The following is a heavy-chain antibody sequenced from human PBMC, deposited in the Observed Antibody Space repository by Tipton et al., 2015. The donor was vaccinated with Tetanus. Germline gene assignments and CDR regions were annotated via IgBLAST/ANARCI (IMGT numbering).Heavy chain of an antibody. CDR2: IKNKADGGTT. CDR1: GLFFKNAW. CDR3: TTSRIVGSGSRVDY. J-gene: IGHJ4*02. V-gene: IGHV3-15*07. D-gene: IGHD1-26*01. Sequence: SLRLSCATSGLFFKNAWMNWVRQAPGKGLEWVDRIKNKADGGTTDYSARTKDRFPISSDDSNNTLFLQMNSLKTEDTAVYYCTTSRIVGSGSRVDYWGRGALVTVSS.